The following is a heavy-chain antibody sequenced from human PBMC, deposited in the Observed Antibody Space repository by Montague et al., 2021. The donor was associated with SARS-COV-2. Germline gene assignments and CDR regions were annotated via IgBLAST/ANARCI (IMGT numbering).Heavy chain of an antibody. CDR2: IVNNGRKS. CDR3: AKETAAIGNPLFDS. J-gene: IGHJ4*02. V-gene: IGHV3-23*01. Sequence: SLRLSCAASGFTFSSYAMSWVRQAPGKGLEWVSGIVNNGRKSFYADSVKGRFLISRDNSDKMVYLQLNSLRAEDTAIYYCAKETAAIGNPLFDSWGQGTLVTVSS. D-gene: IGHD4-23*01. CDR1: GFTFSSYA.